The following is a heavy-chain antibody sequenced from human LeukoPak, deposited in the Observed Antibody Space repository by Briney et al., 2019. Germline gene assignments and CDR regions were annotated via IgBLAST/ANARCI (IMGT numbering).Heavy chain of an antibody. CDR1: GYSISSGYY. J-gene: IGHJ6*03. CDR3: ARRSHYYYYYMDV. CDR2: INHSGST. V-gene: IGHV4-38-2*02. Sequence: SETLSLTCTVSGYSISSGYYWGWIRQPPGKGLEWIGEINHSGSTNYNPSLKSRVTISVDTSKNQFSLKLSSVTAADTAVYYCARRSHYYYYYMDVWGKGTTVTVSS.